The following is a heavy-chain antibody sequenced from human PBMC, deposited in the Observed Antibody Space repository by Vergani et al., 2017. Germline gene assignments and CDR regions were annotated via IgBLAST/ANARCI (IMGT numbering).Heavy chain of an antibody. CDR1: GDAISRDTYS. CDR3: ARCQTGYSRDWSTYFFYMDV. CDR2: VYYSGTT. D-gene: IGHD3/OR15-3a*01. J-gene: IGHJ6*03. Sequence: QLQLQESDSRLVNPSQTLSLTCTLSGDAISRDTYSWNWVRQPPGKPLEWIGSVYYSGTTYYNPSLGGRVTMSIDKSKKHFSLTLTSVTAADSAFYFCARCQTGYSRDWSTYFFYMDVWGKGTTVTVSS. V-gene: IGHV4-30-2*01.